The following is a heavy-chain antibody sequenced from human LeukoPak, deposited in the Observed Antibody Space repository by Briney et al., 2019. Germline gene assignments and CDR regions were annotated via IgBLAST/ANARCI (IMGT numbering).Heavy chain of an antibody. D-gene: IGHD6-13*01. Sequence: GSLRLSCAAPGFIFSIAWLSWVRQAPGKGLEWVGEINNSGGTNFNTSIKSRVTISVDTSKNQFSLKLSSVTAADTAVYYCARPRGYSSSWYGYWGQGTLVTVSS. CDR1: GFIFSIAW. CDR2: INNSGGT. V-gene: IGHV4-34*01. CDR3: ARPRGYSSSWYGY. J-gene: IGHJ4*02.